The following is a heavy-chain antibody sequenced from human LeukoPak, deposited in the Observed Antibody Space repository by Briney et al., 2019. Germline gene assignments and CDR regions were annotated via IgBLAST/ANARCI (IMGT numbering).Heavy chain of an antibody. J-gene: IGHJ4*02. V-gene: IGHV3-21*01. D-gene: IGHD6-13*01. CDR2: ISSTSSYI. Sequence: GGSLRLSCAASGFSFSGYSMNWVRQAPGKGLERVSSISSTSSYIYYADSVKGRFTISRDNAKNSLFLQMNNLRAEDAAVYFCARDGRSTWYEDSWGQGTLVTVSS. CDR1: GFSFSGYS. CDR3: ARDGRSTWYEDS.